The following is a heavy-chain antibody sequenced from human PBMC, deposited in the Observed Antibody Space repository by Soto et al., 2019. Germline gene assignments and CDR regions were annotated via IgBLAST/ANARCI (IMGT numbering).Heavy chain of an antibody. CDR1: GGTFSSYA. V-gene: IGHV1-69*12. CDR2: IIPIFGTA. D-gene: IGHD1-26*01. Sequence: QVQLVQSGAEVKKPGSSVKVSCKASGGTFSSYAISWVRQAPGQGLEWMGGIIPIFGTADYAQKFQGRVTITADESTSTAYMELSTLRSEDTAVYYCASHGGRSPEGRYYYGMDVWGQGTRVTVSS. CDR3: ASHGGRSPEGRYYYGMDV. J-gene: IGHJ6*02.